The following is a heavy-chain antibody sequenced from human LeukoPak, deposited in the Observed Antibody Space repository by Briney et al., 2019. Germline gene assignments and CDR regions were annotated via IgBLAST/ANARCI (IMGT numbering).Heavy chain of an antibody. CDR1: GFTFDDYA. D-gene: IGHD3-22*01. Sequence: HSGGSLRLSCAASGFTFDDYAMHWVRQAPGKGLEWVSGISWNSGSIGYADSVKGRFTISRDNAKNSLYLQMNSLRAEDTALYYCAKDGTYYYDSSGYWGYFDYWGQGTLVTVSS. J-gene: IGHJ4*02. V-gene: IGHV3-9*01. CDR2: ISWNSGSI. CDR3: AKDGTYYYDSSGYWGYFDY.